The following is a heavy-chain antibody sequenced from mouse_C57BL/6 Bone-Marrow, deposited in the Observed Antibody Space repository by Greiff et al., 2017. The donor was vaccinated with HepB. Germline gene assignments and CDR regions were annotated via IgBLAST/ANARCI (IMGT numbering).Heavy chain of an antibody. CDR1: GYTFTSYW. V-gene: IGHV1-69*01. CDR2: IDPSDSYT. D-gene: IGHD1-1*01. Sequence: QVQLQQSGAELVMPGASVKLSCKASGYTFTSYWMHWVKQRPGQGLEWIGEIDPSDSYTNYNQKFKGKSTLTVDKSSSTAYMQLSSLTSEDSAVYYCARYYYGSSYWGQGTTLTVSS. CDR3: ARYYYGSSY. J-gene: IGHJ2*01.